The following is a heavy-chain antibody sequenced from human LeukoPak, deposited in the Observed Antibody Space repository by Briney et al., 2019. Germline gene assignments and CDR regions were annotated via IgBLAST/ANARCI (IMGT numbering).Heavy chain of an antibody. CDR2: IYHGGST. V-gene: IGHV4-4*02. J-gene: IGHJ4*02. Sequence: SGTLSLTCTVSGGSISSGNWWSWVRQPPGKGLEWIGEIYHGGSTNYNPSLESRVTISVDRSKNQFSLKLSSLTAADTAVYYCARIGAGSSRDYWGQGTLVTVSS. D-gene: IGHD6-13*01. CDR3: ARIGAGSSRDY. CDR1: GGSISSGNW.